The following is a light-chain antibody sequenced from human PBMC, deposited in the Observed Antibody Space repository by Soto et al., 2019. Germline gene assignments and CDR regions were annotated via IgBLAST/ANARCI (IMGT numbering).Light chain of an antibody. Sequence: QSVLTQPPSVSGAPGLRVTISCTGSSSNIGAIYDVHWYQQLPGTAPKLLIYGNSNRPSGVPDRFSGSKSGTSASLAITGLQAEDEADYYCQSYDSSLSGWVFGGGTKLTVL. CDR3: QSYDSSLSGWV. V-gene: IGLV1-40*01. J-gene: IGLJ3*02. CDR2: GNS. CDR1: SSNIGAIYD.